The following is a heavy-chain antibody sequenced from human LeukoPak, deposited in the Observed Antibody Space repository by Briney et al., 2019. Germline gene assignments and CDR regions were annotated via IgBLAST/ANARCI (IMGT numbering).Heavy chain of an antibody. D-gene: IGHD5-24*01. V-gene: IGHV1-69*05. J-gene: IGHJ4*02. CDR3: ARSRRDGYNYFDY. CDR2: IIPIFGTA. CDR1: GGTVSSYA. Sequence: LVKGSCKASGGTVSSYAISGVRQAHRQGLEWMGGIIPIFGTANYAQKFQGRVTITTDESTSTAYMELSSLRSEDTAVYYCARSRRDGYNYFDYWGQGTLVTVSS.